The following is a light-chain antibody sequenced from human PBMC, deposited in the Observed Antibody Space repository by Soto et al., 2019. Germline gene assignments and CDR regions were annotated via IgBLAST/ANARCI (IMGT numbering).Light chain of an antibody. CDR2: GNS. Sequence: QSVLTQPPPVSGAPGQRVTISCTGSSSNIGAGYDVHWYQQLPGTAPKLLIYGNSNRPSGVPDRFSGSKSGTSASLAITGLQAEDEADYYCQSYDSSLSGRVVFGGGTQLTVL. V-gene: IGLV1-40*01. J-gene: IGLJ2*01. CDR3: QSYDSSLSGRVV. CDR1: SSNIGAGYD.